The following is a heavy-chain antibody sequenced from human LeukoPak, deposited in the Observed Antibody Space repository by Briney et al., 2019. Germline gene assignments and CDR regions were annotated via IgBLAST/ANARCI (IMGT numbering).Heavy chain of an antibody. J-gene: IGHJ4*01. CDR3: ARDAQRGFDYSNSLKY. CDR2: IWSDGSNR. Sequence: PGGSLRLSCAASGFVFDAFSMNWVRQAPGKGLEWVAVIWSDGSNRFYAGSVKGRFTISRDNSQNTVFLQMNSLRAEDTAMYYCARDAQRGFDYSNSLKYWGHGILVTVSS. CDR1: GFVFDAFS. V-gene: IGHV3-33*08. D-gene: IGHD4-11*01.